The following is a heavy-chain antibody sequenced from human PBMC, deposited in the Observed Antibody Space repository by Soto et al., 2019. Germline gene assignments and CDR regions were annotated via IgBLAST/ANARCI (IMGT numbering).Heavy chain of an antibody. V-gene: IGHV4-31*03. J-gene: IGHJ6*02. Sequence: PSETLYLTCTVSGGSISSGGYYWSWIRQHPGKGLEWIGYIYYSGSTYYNPSLKSRVTISVDTSKNQFSLKLSSVTAADTAVYYCARYHPAYYYYGMDVWGQGTTVTVSS. CDR3: ARYHPAYYYYGMDV. CDR1: GGSISSGGYY. CDR2: IYYSGST.